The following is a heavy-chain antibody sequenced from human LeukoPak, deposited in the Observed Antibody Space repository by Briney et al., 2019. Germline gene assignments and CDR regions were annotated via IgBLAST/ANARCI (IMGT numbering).Heavy chain of an antibody. D-gene: IGHD1-26*01. CDR2: IYTSGYT. J-gene: IGHJ4*02. CDR3: ARDRELLSQYYFDY. V-gene: IGHV4-4*07. Sequence: SETLSLTCTVSGGSISTYYWAWIRQPAGKGLEWIGHIYTSGYTNYNPSLKSRVTMSVDTSKNQFSLKLTSVTAADTAVYYSARDRELLSQYYFDYWGQGTLVTVSS. CDR1: GGSISTYY.